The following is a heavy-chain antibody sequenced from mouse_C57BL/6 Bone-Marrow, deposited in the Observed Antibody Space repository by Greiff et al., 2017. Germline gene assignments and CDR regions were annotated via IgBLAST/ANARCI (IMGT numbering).Heavy chain of an antibody. J-gene: IGHJ1*03. CDR3: ARGGYGSSYPHYWYFDV. CDR2: IHPNSGST. Sequence: QVQLQQPGAELVKPGASVKLSCKASGYTFTSYWMHWVKQRPGQGLEWIGMIHPNSGSTNYNEKFKSKATLTVDKSSSTAYMQLSSLTSEDSAVXYCARGGYGSSYPHYWYFDVWGTGTTVTVSS. V-gene: IGHV1-64*01. D-gene: IGHD1-1*01. CDR1: GYTFTSYW.